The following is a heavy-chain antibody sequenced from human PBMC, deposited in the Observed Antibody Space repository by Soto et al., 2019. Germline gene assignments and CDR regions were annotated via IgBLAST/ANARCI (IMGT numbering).Heavy chain of an antibody. V-gene: IGHV3-48*02. J-gene: IGHJ4*02. CDR3: ARQYYDYVWGSYRPLDY. D-gene: IGHD3-16*02. CDR2: ISSSSSTI. Sequence: EVQLVESGGGLVQPGGSLRLSCAASGFTFSSYSMNWGRQAPGKGLEWVSYISSSSSTIYYADSVKGRFTISRDNAKNSLYLQMNSLRDEDTAVYYCARQYYDYVWGSYRPLDYWGQGTLVTVSS. CDR1: GFTFSSYS.